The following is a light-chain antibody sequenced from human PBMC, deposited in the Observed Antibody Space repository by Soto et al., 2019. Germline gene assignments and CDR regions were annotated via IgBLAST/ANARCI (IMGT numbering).Light chain of an antibody. CDR1: QSISTW. CDR3: QHFSTSSLFT. Sequence: DIPMTPSPSTLSASVGDRVTITCRASQSISTWLAWYQQKPGKAPQLLIYDASTLKTGVPSRYSGSGSGTEFTLTISSPQPDDFATYYCQHFSTSSLFTFGPGTKVDIK. V-gene: IGKV1-5*01. J-gene: IGKJ3*01. CDR2: DAS.